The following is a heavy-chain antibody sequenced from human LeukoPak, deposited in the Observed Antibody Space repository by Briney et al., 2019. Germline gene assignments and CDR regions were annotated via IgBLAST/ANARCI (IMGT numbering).Heavy chain of an antibody. CDR3: TSCAYDYRFFEN. D-gene: IGHD5-12*01. V-gene: IGHV3-49*03. CDR2: IRSKTHGETT. Sequence: GGSLRLSCTASGFTFGDYGMSWFRQAPGKGLEWVSFIRSKTHGETTDYAASVKGRFTISRDDSKSIAYLQMNSLKTEDTAVYYCTSCAYDYRFFENWGQGTLVTVSS. J-gene: IGHJ4*02. CDR1: GFTFGDYG.